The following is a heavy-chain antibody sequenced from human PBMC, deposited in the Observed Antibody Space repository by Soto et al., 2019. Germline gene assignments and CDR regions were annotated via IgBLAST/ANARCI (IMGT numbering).Heavy chain of an antibody. CDR3: AREQGMATIDY. Sequence: QVQLVESGGGVVQPGRSLRLSCTASGFTFSRNGMHWVRQAPGKGLEWVAVISYDGSYKYYADSVKGRFTISRDSSKNTLFLQMNSLRAEDTAVYYCAREQGMATIDYWGQGTLVTVSS. CDR1: GFTFSRNG. D-gene: IGHD5-12*01. CDR2: ISYDGSYK. V-gene: IGHV3-30*03. J-gene: IGHJ4*02.